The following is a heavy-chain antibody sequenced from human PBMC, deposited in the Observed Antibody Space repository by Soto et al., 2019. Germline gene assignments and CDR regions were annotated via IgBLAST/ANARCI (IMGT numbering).Heavy chain of an antibody. CDR1: GFTFSDYY. CDR2: ISSSSSYT. J-gene: IGHJ6*02. CDR3: AREDRAYYDSMDV. Sequence: GGSLRLSCAASGFTFSDYYMSWIRQAPGKGLEWVSYISSSSSYTNYADSVKGRFTISRDNAKNSLYLQMNSLRAEDTAVYYCAREDRAYYDSMDVWGQGTKVTVSS. D-gene: IGHD3-22*01. V-gene: IGHV3-11*06.